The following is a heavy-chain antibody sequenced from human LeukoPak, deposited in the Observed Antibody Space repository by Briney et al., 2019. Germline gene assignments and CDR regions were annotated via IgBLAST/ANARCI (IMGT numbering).Heavy chain of an antibody. J-gene: IGHJ4*02. V-gene: IGHV1-69*13. CDR1: GGTFSSYA. Sequence: ASVKVSCKASGGTFSSYAISWVRQAPGQGLEWMGGIIPIFGTANYAQKFQGRVTITADESTSTAYMEPSSLRSEDTAVYYCARATMVRGVMVDYWGQGTLVTVSS. D-gene: IGHD3-10*01. CDR2: IIPIFGTA. CDR3: ARATMVRGVMVDY.